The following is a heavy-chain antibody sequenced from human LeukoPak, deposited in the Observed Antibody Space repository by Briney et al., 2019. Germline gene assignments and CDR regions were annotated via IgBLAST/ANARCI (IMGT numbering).Heavy chain of an antibody. V-gene: IGHV3-30*03. Sequence: PGGSLRLSCAASGFTFSSYGMSWVRQAPGKGLEWVAVISYDGSNKYYADSVKGRFTISRDNSKNTLYLQMNSLRAEDTAVYYCAREAVGAETAFDIWGQGTMVTVSS. CDR1: GFTFSSYG. CDR2: ISYDGSNK. D-gene: IGHD1-26*01. CDR3: AREAVGAETAFDI. J-gene: IGHJ3*02.